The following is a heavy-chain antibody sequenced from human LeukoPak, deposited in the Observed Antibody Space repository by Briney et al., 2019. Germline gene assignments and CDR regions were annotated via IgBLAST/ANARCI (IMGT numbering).Heavy chain of an antibody. CDR3: ARDPPGSGSLLHF. CDR1: GFTFSSYS. CDR2: ISGSLTHI. V-gene: IGHV3-21*01. J-gene: IGHJ4*02. D-gene: IGHD5-12*01. Sequence: SGGSLRLSCAASGFTFSSYSMNWVRQAPGKGLEWVSSISGSLTHIYYADSLKGRFTVSRDNAKNSLYLQMNTLRAEDTAVYYCARDPPGSGSLLHFWGQGTVVTVSS.